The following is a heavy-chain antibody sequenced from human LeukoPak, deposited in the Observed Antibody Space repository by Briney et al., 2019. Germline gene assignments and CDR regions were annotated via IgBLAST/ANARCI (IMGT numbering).Heavy chain of an antibody. CDR1: GGSCSDYY. CDR3: ARARATVTTLWGFYYFDY. V-gene: IGHV4-34*01. J-gene: IGHJ4*02. CDR2: INHSGST. D-gene: IGHD4-17*01. Sequence: SETLSLTCAVYGGSCSDYYWSWIRQPPGKGLEWIGEINHSGSTNYNPSLKSRVTISVDTSKNQFSLKLSSVTAADTAVYYCARARATVTTLWGFYYFDYWGQGTLVTVSS.